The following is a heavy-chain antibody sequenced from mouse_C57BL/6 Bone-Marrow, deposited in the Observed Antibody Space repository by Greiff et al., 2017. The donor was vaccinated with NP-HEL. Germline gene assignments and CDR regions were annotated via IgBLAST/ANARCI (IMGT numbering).Heavy chain of an antibody. D-gene: IGHD2-5*01. J-gene: IGHJ4*01. V-gene: IGHV7-1*01. Sequence: EVKVVESGGGLVQSGRSLRLSCTTSGFTFSDFYMEWVRQAPGKGLEWIAASRNKANDYTTEYSASVKGRFIVSRDTSQSILYLQMNALRAEDTAIYYCARDADYSNYGGYAMDYWGQGTSVTVSS. CDR1: GFTFSDFY. CDR3: ARDADYSNYGGYAMDY. CDR2: SRNKANDYTT.